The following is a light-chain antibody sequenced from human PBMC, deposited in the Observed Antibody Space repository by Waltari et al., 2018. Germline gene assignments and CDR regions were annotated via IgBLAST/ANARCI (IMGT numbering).Light chain of an antibody. V-gene: IGLV3-1*01. CDR1: QLGNKY. Sequence: SYELTQPPSVSVSPGQTASITCSGDQLGNKYVSWYQQKPGQSPVLIIYQDTKRPSGIPERLSGSNSGNTATLTISGTQVMDEGDYYCQAWDTISAGLGGGTKLTVL. J-gene: IGLJ2*01. CDR3: QAWDTISAG. CDR2: QDT.